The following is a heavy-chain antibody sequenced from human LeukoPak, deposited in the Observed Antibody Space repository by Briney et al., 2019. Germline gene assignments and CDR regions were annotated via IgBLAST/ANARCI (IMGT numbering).Heavy chain of an antibody. CDR1: GFTFGDYA. CDR3: TRDLTYYYDSNSQ. D-gene: IGHD3-22*01. J-gene: IGHJ4*02. CDR2: IRSKAYGGTA. V-gene: IGHV3-49*04. Sequence: GRSLRLSCAASGFTFGDYAMSWVRQAPGKGLEWVGCIRSKAYGGTAEYAAAVKGRFTISRDDSKSIAYLQMNSLKTEDTAVYYCTRDLTYYYDSNSQWGQGTLVTVSS.